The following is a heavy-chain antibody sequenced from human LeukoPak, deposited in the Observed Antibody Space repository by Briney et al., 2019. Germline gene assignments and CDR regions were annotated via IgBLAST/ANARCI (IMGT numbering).Heavy chain of an antibody. J-gene: IGHJ5*02. CDR2: ISYDGSNK. CDR1: GFTFSSYA. D-gene: IGHD4-17*01. V-gene: IGHV3-30-3*01. CDR3: PRGGPDYGDYEWFDP. Sequence: GGSLRLSCAASGFTFSSYAMHWVRQAPGKGLEWVAVISYDGSNKYYADSVKGRFTISRDNSKNTLYLQMNSLRAEDTAVYYCPRGGPDYGDYEWFDPWGQGTLVTVSS.